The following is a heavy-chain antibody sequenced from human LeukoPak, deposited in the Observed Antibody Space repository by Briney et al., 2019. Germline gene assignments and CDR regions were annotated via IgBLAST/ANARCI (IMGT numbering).Heavy chain of an antibody. CDR2: ISGSASST. J-gene: IGHJ4*02. D-gene: IGHD2-15*01. CDR1: GFTFGSYA. CDR3: AKEAVRDMAYDY. V-gene: IGHV3-23*01. Sequence: GGSLRLSCAAAGFTFGSYAMSWVRQAPGKGLEWVSAISGSASSTYYADSVKGRFTISRDNSKNTLYLQMNSLRADDTAVYYCAKEAVRDMAYDYWGQGTLVIVSS.